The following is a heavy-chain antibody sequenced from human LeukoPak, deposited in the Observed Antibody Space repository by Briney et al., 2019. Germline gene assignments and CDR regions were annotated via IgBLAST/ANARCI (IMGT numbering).Heavy chain of an antibody. Sequence: SVKVSCKASGGTFDRYAVSWARQAPGQGLEWMGGVIPIFGTLNHAQKFQGRVTITTDESTSTAYMELSSLRSEDTAVYYCARGSGVTRPWYFDLWGRGTLVTVSS. CDR1: GGTFDRYA. CDR3: ARGSGVTRPWYFDL. CDR2: VIPIFGTL. D-gene: IGHD3-10*01. J-gene: IGHJ2*01. V-gene: IGHV1-69*05.